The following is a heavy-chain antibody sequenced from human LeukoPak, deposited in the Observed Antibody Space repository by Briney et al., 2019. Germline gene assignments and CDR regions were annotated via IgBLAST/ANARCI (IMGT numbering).Heavy chain of an antibody. CDR3: ARDHCSSSSCYTYYGMEL. Sequence: GGSLRLSCAASGFTFSSYAMSWVRQAPGKGLEWVANINQDRSEKSYVDSVKGRFAISRDNAKNSLYLQMNSLRAEDTAVYYCARDHCSSSSCYTYYGMELWGQGTTVTVSS. D-gene: IGHD2-2*02. J-gene: IGHJ6*02. CDR1: GFTFSSYA. CDR2: INQDRSEK. V-gene: IGHV3-7*01.